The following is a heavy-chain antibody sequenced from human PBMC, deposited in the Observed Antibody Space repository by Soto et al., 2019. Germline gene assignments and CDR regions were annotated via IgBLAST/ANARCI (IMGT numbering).Heavy chain of an antibody. J-gene: IGHJ5*02. CDR2: INLDGTKT. Sequence: EVQLVEAGGGLVRPGGALKQSCAASGFMFGAHWMHWVRQGPDKGLVFVARINLDGTKTNYADFVEGRFTISRDNAKKTLYLEMNSLRGEDTAVYFCARVLVHGYLDLWGQGDLVTVSS. D-gene: IGHD2-8*02. CDR3: ARVLVHGYLDL. CDR1: GFMFGAHW. V-gene: IGHV3-74*01.